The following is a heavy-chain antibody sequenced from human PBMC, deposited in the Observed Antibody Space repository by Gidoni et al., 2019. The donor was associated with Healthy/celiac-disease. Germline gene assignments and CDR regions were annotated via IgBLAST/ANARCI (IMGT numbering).Heavy chain of an antibody. D-gene: IGHD6-13*01. V-gene: IGHV4-39*01. Sequence: QLQLQESGPGLVKPSETLSLTCPVSGGSISSSSYYWGWIRQPPGKGLEWIGSIYYSGSTYYNPSLKSRVTIAVDTAKNQFSLKLSSVTAADTAVYYCARLGSSWYELDYWGQGTLVTVSS. CDR1: GGSISSSSYY. CDR2: IYYSGST. J-gene: IGHJ4*02. CDR3: ARLGSSWYELDY.